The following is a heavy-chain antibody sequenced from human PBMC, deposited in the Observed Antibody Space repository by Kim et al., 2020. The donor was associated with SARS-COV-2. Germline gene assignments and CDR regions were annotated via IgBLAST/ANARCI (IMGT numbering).Heavy chain of an antibody. Sequence: GGSLRLSCAASGFTFSSYAMSWVRQAPGKGLEWVSAISGSGGSTYYADSVKGRFTISRDNSKNTLYLQMNSLRAEDTAVYYCAKDPVAVAHYYYYGMDVWGQGTTVTVSS. V-gene: IGHV3-23*01. J-gene: IGHJ6*02. D-gene: IGHD6-19*01. CDR1: GFTFSSYA. CDR3: AKDPVAVAHYYYYGMDV. CDR2: ISGSGGST.